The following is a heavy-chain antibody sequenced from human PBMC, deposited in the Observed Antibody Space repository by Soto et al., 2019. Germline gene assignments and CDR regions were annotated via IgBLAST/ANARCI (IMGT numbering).Heavy chain of an antibody. CDR1: GFTFSSYG. CDR3: AKEQNLSPNYFEY. CDR2: ISYDGSNK. Sequence: QVQLVESGGGVVQPGRSLRLSCAASGFTFSSYGMHWVRQAPGKGLEWVAVISYDGSNKYYADSVKGRFTISRDNSKNPLYLQMNSLRAEYTAVYYCAKEQNLSPNYFEYWGQGTLVTVSS. V-gene: IGHV3-30*18. J-gene: IGHJ4*02.